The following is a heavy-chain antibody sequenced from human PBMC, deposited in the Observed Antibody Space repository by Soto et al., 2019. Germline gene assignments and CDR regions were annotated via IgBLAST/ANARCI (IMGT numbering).Heavy chain of an antibody. V-gene: IGHV1-69*13. J-gene: IGHJ4*02. CDR2: IIPIFGTA. CDR1: GGTFSSYA. D-gene: IGHD1-26*01. CDR3: ARKAPIGGARHRGGYGFDD. Sequence: SVKVSCRASGGTFSSYAISWVRQAPGQGLEWMGGIIPIFGTANYAQKFQGRVTITADESTSTAYMELSSLRSEDTAVYYCARKAPIGGARHRGGYGFDDWGQGTLV.